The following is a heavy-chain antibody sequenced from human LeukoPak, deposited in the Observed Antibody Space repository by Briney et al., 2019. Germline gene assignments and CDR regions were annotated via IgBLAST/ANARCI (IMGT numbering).Heavy chain of an antibody. V-gene: IGHV4-34*01. D-gene: IGHD3-22*01. CDR3: ARTSSSYDSSGYYLNPFDY. CDR1: GGSFSGYS. Sequence: SETLSLTCAVYGGSFSGYSWSWIRQPPGKGLEWIGEINHSGSTNYNPSLKSRVTISVDTSKNQFSLKLSSVTAADTAVYYCARTSSSYDSSGYYLNPFDYWGQGTLVTVSS. J-gene: IGHJ4*02. CDR2: INHSGST.